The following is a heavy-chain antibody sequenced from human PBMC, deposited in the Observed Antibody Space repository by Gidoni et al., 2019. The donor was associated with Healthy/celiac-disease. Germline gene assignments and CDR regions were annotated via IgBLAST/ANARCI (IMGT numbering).Heavy chain of an antibody. J-gene: IGHJ4*02. V-gene: IGHV4-38-2*01. Sequence: QVQLQESGPGLVKPSETLSLTCAVSGYSISSGYYWGWIRQPPGKGLEWIGSIYHSGSTYYNPSLKSRVTISVDTSKNQFSLKLSSVTAADTAVYYCARGSPYCSSTSCYASPFDYWGQGTLVTVSS. CDR1: GYSISSGYY. D-gene: IGHD2-2*01. CDR3: ARGSPYCSSTSCYASPFDY. CDR2: IYHSGST.